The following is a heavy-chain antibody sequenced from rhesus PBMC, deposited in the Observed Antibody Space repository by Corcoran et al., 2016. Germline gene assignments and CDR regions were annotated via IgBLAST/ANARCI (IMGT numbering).Heavy chain of an antibody. CDR2: IGCDSSYT. CDR3: ARAGSFWDLYDY. CDR1: GFIFSNYE. J-gene: IGHJ4*01. D-gene: IGHD6-25*01. Sequence: EVQLAESGGGLVQPGGSLRLSCAASGFIFSNYEMHWVRQAPGKVLESVSVIGCDSSYTHYADSVKGRFTISRDNAKNSLSLEMNSLRAEDTAVYYCARAGSFWDLYDYWGQGVQVIVSS. V-gene: IGHV3S23*01.